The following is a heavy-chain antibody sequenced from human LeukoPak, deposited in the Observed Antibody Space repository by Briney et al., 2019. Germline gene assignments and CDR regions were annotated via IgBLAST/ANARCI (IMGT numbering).Heavy chain of an antibody. J-gene: IGHJ4*02. Sequence: GGSLRLSCAASRFTFSSYSMNWVRQAPGKGLEWVSYISSSSSTIYYADSVKGRFTISRDNAKNSLYLQMNSLRAEDTAVYYCAREYCTNGVCYFDYWGQGTLVTVSS. CDR2: ISSSSSTI. CDR3: AREYCTNGVCYFDY. D-gene: IGHD2-8*01. V-gene: IGHV3-48*04. CDR1: RFTFSSYS.